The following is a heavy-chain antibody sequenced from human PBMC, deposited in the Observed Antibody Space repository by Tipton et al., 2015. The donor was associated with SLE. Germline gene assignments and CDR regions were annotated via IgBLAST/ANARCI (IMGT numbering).Heavy chain of an antibody. CDR1: GGSMSSSHDF. V-gene: IGHV4-39*07. CDR2: MFYGDSGSA. J-gene: IGHJ4*02. Sequence: TLSLTCTVSGGSMSSSHDFWGWIRQPPGKGLQWIGTMFYGDSGSAYYSPSLKSRVTISLDTSKNQFSLKLNTVTAADTAVYYCATHRQLANFDHWGQGALVTVSS. D-gene: IGHD1-1*01. CDR3: ATHRQLANFDH.